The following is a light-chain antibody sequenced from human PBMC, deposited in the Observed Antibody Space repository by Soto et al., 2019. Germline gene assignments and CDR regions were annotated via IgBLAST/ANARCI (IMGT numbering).Light chain of an antibody. CDR3: HHYGSSPA. J-gene: IGKJ2*01. Sequence: EIVLTQSPGTLSLSPGERATLSCRASQSVSSSYLAWYQQKPGQAPRLLIYGASSRATSIPDRFSGSGSGTDFTLTISRLEPEDFALFYCHHYGSSPAFGQGTKLEIK. CDR1: QSVSSSY. V-gene: IGKV3-20*01. CDR2: GAS.